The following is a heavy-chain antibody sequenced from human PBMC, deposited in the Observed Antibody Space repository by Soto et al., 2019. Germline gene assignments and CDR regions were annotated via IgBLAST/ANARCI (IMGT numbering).Heavy chain of an antibody. Sequence: SDTLSLTCRVSGGSVGSGAYYWSWIRQPPGKGLEWIGYTLYSGRPNYNPSLQSLQSRVTISVDTSRNQFSLRLTSVTAADTALYYCARHDFYHRSFDIWGQGTLVTVSS. CDR2: TLYSGRP. CDR1: GGSVGSGAYY. D-gene: IGHD3-3*01. J-gene: IGHJ3*02. CDR3: ARHDFYHRSFDI. V-gene: IGHV4-61*08.